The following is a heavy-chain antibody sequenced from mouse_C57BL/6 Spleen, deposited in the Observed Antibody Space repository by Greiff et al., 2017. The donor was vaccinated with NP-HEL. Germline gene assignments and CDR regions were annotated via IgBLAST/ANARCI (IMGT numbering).Heavy chain of an antibody. Sequence: VQLQQSGAELVRPGTSVKLSCKASGYTFTSYWMHWVKQRPGQGLEWIGVIDPSDSYTNYNQKFKGKDTLTVDTSSSTAYMQLSSLTSEDSAVYYCARRELGPYYYAMDYWGQGTSVTVSS. V-gene: IGHV1-59*01. CDR1: GYTFTSYW. CDR3: ARRELGPYYYAMDY. CDR2: IDPSDSYT. J-gene: IGHJ4*01. D-gene: IGHD4-1*01.